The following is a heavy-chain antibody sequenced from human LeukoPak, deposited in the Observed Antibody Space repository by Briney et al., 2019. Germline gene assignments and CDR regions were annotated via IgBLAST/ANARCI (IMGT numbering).Heavy chain of an antibody. CDR1: GFTFSDYS. CDR2: VTGSGAAT. J-gene: IGHJ4*02. V-gene: IGHV3-48*01. Sequence: GGSLRLSCAASGFTFSDYSMNWIRQAPGKGLEWLSFVTGSGAATYYADSVKGRFTISRDNSKNTLYLQMNSLRAEDTAVYYCARGLAAAGLYFDYWGQGTLVTVSS. D-gene: IGHD6-13*01. CDR3: ARGLAAAGLYFDY.